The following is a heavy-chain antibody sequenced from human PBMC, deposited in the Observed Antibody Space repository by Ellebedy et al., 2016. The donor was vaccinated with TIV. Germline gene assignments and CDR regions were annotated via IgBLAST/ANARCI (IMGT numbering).Heavy chain of an antibody. CDR2: IKEDGRER. Sequence: PGGSLRLSCLTSGFNFGTSWMRWVRQAPGKGLEWVANIKEDGRERYYVDSIKGRFTIPRDNDKNTLYLQMNSLRVEDTATYYCSVRPLAPDYVDHWGQGTLVTVSS. CDR3: SVRPLAPDYVDH. D-gene: IGHD3-3*02. V-gene: IGHV3-7*01. J-gene: IGHJ4*02. CDR1: GFNFGTSW.